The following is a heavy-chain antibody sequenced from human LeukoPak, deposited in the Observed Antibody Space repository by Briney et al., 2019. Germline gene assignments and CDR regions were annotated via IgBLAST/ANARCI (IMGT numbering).Heavy chain of an antibody. J-gene: IGHJ3*02. CDR2: ISGSGGST. Sequence: PGGSLRLSCAASGFTFSSYAMSWVRQAPGKGLEWVSAISGSGGSTYYADSVKGRFTISRDNYKNTLYLQMNNLRAEDTAVYYCAKVGYSYGYWYAFDIWGQGTMVTVSS. CDR3: AKVGYSYGYWYAFDI. CDR1: GFTFSSYA. D-gene: IGHD5-18*01. V-gene: IGHV3-23*01.